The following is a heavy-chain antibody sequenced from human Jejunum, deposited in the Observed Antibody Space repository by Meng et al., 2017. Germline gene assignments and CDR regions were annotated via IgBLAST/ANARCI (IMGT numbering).Heavy chain of an antibody. Sequence: QLVQAGGGVFHPGNSLRLTCAASVFTFSSYAMHWVRQAPGNGLEWVAVISYHGSNLYYGDSVKGRFTISRDNSRNTLYLQMNSLRPEDTAVFYCARAPDYGDFKYYFDYWGQGILVTVSS. CDR1: VFTFSSYA. CDR2: ISYHGSNL. D-gene: IGHD4-17*01. J-gene: IGHJ4*02. V-gene: IGHV3-30*01. CDR3: ARAPDYGDFKYYFDY.